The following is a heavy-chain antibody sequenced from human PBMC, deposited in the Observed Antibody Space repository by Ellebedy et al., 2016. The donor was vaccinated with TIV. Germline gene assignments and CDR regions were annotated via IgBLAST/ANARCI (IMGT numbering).Heavy chain of an antibody. CDR2: INAGDGNT. CDR3: ARDLMDTYGISSSAIDYYYYGMDV. J-gene: IGHJ6*02. V-gene: IGHV1-3*01. D-gene: IGHD5-18*01. Sequence: ASVKVSCKASGYTFTTYAMHWVRQAPGQRLEWLGWINAGDGNTKYSQKFQGRVTITRDTSASTACMELSSLRSEDTAVYYCARDLMDTYGISSSAIDYYYYGMDVWGQGTTVTVSS. CDR1: GYTFTTYA.